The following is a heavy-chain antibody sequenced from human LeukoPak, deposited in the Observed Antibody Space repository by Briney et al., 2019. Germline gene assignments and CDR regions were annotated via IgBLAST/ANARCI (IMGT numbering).Heavy chain of an antibody. CDR1: GFTFSSYA. CDR2: IRGSGGST. Sequence: GGSLRLSCAAPGFTFSSYAMNWVRQAPGKGLEWVAGIRGSGGSTYYTDSVKGRFTISRDNSKNTVYLQMNSLRAEDTAVYYCAKSVRRYYDSSGFDFWGQGTLVTVSS. CDR3: AKSVRRYYDSSGFDF. J-gene: IGHJ4*02. V-gene: IGHV3-23*01. D-gene: IGHD3-22*01.